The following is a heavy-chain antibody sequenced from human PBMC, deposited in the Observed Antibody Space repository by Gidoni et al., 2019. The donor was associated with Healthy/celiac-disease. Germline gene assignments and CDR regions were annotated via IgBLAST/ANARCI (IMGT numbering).Heavy chain of an antibody. Sequence: QVQLQQWGAGLLKPSETLSLTCAVYGGSFSGYYWSWIRQPPGKGLEWIGEINHSGSTNYNPSLKSRVTISVDTSKNQFSLKLSSVTAADTAVYYCAGLGRGSLDYWGQGTLVTVSS. CDR2: INHSGST. CDR3: AGLGRGSLDY. CDR1: GGSFSGYY. V-gene: IGHV4-34*01. J-gene: IGHJ4*02. D-gene: IGHD3-10*01.